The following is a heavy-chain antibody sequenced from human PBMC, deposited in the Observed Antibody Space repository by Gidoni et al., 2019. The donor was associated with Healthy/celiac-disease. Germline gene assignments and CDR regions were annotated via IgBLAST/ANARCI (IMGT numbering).Heavy chain of an antibody. CDR1: GFSLSTSGVG. Sequence: QLTLKESGPTLVKPTQTLTLTSTFSGFSLSTSGVGVGWIRQPPGKALEWLALIYWDDDKRYSPSLKSRLTITKDTSKNQVVLTMTNMDPVDTATYYCAHSITAGELLPFDYWGQGTLVTVSS. J-gene: IGHJ4*02. CDR2: IYWDDDK. V-gene: IGHV2-5*02. CDR3: AHSITAGELLPFDY. D-gene: IGHD1-26*01.